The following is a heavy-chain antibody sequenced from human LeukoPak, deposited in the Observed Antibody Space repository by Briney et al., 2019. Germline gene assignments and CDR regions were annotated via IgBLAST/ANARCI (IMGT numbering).Heavy chain of an antibody. Sequence: SETLSLTCAVYGGSFSGYYWSWIRQPPGKGLEWIGEINHSGSTNYNPSLKSRVTISVDTSKNQFSLKLSSVTVADTAVYYCARGTVRGIDYWGQGTLVTVSS. CDR1: GGSFSGYY. CDR2: INHSGST. CDR3: ARGTVRGIDY. J-gene: IGHJ4*02. V-gene: IGHV4-34*01. D-gene: IGHD3-10*01.